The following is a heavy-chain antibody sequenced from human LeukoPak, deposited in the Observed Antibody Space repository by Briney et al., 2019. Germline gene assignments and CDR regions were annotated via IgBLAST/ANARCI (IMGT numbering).Heavy chain of an antibody. D-gene: IGHD6-6*01. J-gene: IGHJ4*02. CDR2: IYSGGST. V-gene: IGHV3-53*01. Sequence: GGSLRLSCAASGFTVSSNYLSWVRQAPGKGLEWVSVIYSGGSTYYADSVKGRFTISRDNSKNTLYLQMNSLRAEDTAVYYCTTDAEYSSSLTEWGQGTLVTVSS. CDR3: TTDAEYSSSLTE. CDR1: GFTVSSNY.